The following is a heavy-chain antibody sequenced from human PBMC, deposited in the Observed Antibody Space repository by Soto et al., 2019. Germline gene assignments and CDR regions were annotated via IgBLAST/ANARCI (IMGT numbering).Heavy chain of an antibody. CDR3: ARLSEWHTTDNDYGDQYYFDY. CDR1: GGSISSSSYY. CDR2: IYYSGST. Sequence: PSETLSLTCTVSGGSISSSSYYWGWIRQPPGKGLEWIGSIYYSGSTYYNPSLKSRVTISVDTSKNQFSLKLSSVTAADTAVYYCARLSEWHTTDNDYGDQYYFDYWGQGTLVTVSS. J-gene: IGHJ4*02. V-gene: IGHV4-39*01. D-gene: IGHD4-17*01.